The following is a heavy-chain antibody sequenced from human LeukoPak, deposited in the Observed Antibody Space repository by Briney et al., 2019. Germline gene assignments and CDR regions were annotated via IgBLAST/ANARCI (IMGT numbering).Heavy chain of an antibody. D-gene: IGHD3-22*01. CDR3: AHRKNYYNSSVFDN. CDR1: GFSLNTRGVG. J-gene: IGHJ4*02. CDR2: IYWDDDR. Sequence: SGPMLVNPTQTLTLTCTFSGFSLNTRGVGVGWIRQPPGRALEWLALIYWDDDRRYSPSLKSRLTITKDTSKNQVVLTMTNMDPVDTATYFCAHRKNYYNSSVFDNWGQGTLVTVPS. V-gene: IGHV2-5*02.